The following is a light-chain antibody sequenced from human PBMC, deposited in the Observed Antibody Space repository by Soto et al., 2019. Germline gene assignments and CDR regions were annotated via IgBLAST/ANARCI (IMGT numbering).Light chain of an antibody. J-gene: IGLJ3*02. Sequence: QSVLTQTPSASGTPGQRVTISCSGSSSNIGTNFAYWYQQLPGTAPKLLMYRNDQRPSGVPDRFSASKSGTSASLAISGLRSEDEADYYCASWDDSLSGWVFGGGTKLTV. V-gene: IGLV1-47*01. CDR1: SSNIGTNF. CDR3: ASWDDSLSGWV. CDR2: RND.